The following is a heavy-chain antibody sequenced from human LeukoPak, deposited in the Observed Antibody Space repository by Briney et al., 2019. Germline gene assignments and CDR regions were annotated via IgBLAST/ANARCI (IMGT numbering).Heavy chain of an antibody. Sequence: ASVKVSCKASGYIFTGYYIHWVRQAPGQGLEWMGWINPNSGGTDYAQKFQGRVIMTRDRSITTAYMELNSLISDDTAVYYCAGGLEIFGVVIPTFFASWGQGTLVTVSS. D-gene: IGHD3-3*01. V-gene: IGHV1-2*02. CDR3: AGGLEIFGVVIPTFFAS. J-gene: IGHJ4*02. CDR2: INPNSGGT. CDR1: GYIFTGYY.